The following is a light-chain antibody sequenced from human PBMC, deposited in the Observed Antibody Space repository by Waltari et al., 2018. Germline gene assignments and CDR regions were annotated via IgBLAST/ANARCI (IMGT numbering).Light chain of an antibody. Sequence: DIQMTQSPPTLSASVGDRVTIPCRASQSISDWLAWYQQKPGKAPKLLISKASNLESGVPSRFSGSGSGTESTLTISSLQPDDFATYYCQRYHSSPYTFGQGSKLEIK. CDR2: KAS. CDR3: QRYHSSPYT. J-gene: IGKJ2*01. CDR1: QSISDW. V-gene: IGKV1-5*03.